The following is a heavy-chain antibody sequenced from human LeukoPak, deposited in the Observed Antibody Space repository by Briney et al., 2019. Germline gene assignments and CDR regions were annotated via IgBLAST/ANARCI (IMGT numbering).Heavy chain of an antibody. D-gene: IGHD3-10*01. Sequence: KPSETLSLTCAVYGGSFSSYYWSWIRHPRGKGLEWIGEINHSGSTNYNPSLKSRVTISVDTSKNQFSLKLSSVTAADTAVHYCARCRSSGPFGESLRSRAPYYVRDVWGKGTTVTVSS. CDR2: INHSGST. J-gene: IGHJ6*04. V-gene: IGHV4-34*01. CDR3: ARCRSSGPFGESLRSRAPYYVRDV. CDR1: GGSFSSYY.